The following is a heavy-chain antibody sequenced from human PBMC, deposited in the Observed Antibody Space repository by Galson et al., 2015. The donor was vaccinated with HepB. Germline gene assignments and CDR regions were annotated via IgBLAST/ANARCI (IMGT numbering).Heavy chain of an antibody. CDR1: GGTFSSYA. CDR2: IIPIFGTA. V-gene: IGHV1-69*13. Sequence: SVKVSCKASGGTFSSYAISWVRQAPGQGLEWMGGIIPIFGTANYAQKFQGRVTITADESTSTAYMELSSLRSEDTAVYYCAREGHCSGGSCYSEGAGSKGYYYYYYGMDVWGQGTTVTVSS. J-gene: IGHJ6*02. CDR3: AREGHCSGGSCYSEGAGSKGYYYYYYGMDV. D-gene: IGHD2-15*01.